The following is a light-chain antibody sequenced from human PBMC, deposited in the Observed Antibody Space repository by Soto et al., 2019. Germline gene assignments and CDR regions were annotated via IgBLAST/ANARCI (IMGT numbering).Light chain of an antibody. V-gene: IGLV2-18*02. J-gene: IGLJ1*01. CDR3: SSYTGSNTYV. CDR1: SSDVGSSNG. Sequence: QSALTQPPSVSGSPGQSVAISCTGTSSDVGSSNGVSWYQQPPGTAPKLMIYDVNNRPSGVPDRFSGSKSGNTASLTISGLQVEDGADYYCSSYTGSNTYVFGTGTKVTVL. CDR2: DVN.